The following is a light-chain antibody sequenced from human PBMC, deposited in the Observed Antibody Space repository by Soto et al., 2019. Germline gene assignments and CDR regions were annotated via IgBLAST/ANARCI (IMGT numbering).Light chain of an antibody. CDR2: AAS. J-gene: IGKJ2*01. V-gene: IGKV1-6*01. CDR1: QVISND. CDR3: LQDYSYPYT. Sequence: AIQMTQSPSSLSASVGDRVTITCRASQVISNDLGWYQQKPGKAPKLLIYAASSLESGVPSRFSGSGSGTDFTLTISSLQPEDFATYYCLQDYSYPYTFGQGTKLEIK.